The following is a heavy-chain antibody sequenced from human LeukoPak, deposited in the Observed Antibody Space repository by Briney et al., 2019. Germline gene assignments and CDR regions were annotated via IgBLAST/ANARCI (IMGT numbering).Heavy chain of an antibody. Sequence: PGGSLRLSCAASGFTFSSYGMHWVRQAPGKGLEWVAVIWYDGSNKYYADSVQGRFTVSREDARNSLYLQMNSLRAGDTAVYYCVREARGYHYTYFDYWGQGTLVTVSS. J-gene: IGHJ4*02. CDR1: GFTFSSYG. V-gene: IGHV3-33*01. CDR2: IWYDGSNK. D-gene: IGHD5-18*01. CDR3: VREARGYHYTYFDY.